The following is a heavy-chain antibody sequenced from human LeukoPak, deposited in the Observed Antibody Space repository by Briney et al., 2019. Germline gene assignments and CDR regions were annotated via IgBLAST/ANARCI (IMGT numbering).Heavy chain of an antibody. CDR2: ISTTSAYI. D-gene: IGHD6-13*01. V-gene: IGHV3-21*01. J-gene: IGHJ4*02. Sequence: GGSLRLSCAASGFTFSSHAFHWVRQAPGKGLEWVSSISTTSAYIYYADSVKGRLTTSRDNAKSSLYLEMNSLRAEDTAVYYCARDGAAAAGRYFDYWGQGSLVTVSS. CDR3: ARDGAAAAGRYFDY. CDR1: GFTFSSHA.